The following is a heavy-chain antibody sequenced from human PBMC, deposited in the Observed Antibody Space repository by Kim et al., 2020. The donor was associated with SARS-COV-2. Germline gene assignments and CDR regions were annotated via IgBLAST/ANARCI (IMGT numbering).Heavy chain of an antibody. CDR3: AKDPVRRLYGDYGGY. Sequence: GGSLRLSCAASGFTFSSYAMSWVRQAPGKGLEWVSAISGSGGSTYYADSVKGRFTISRDNSKNTLYLQMNSLRAEDTAVYYCAKDPVRRLYGDYGGYWGQGTLVTVSS. CDR2: ISGSGGST. J-gene: IGHJ4*02. V-gene: IGHV3-23*01. CDR1: GFTFSSYA. D-gene: IGHD4-17*01.